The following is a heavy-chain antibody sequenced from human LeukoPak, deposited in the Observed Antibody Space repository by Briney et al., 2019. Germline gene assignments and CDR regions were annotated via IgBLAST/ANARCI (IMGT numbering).Heavy chain of an antibody. V-gene: IGHV3-74*01. Sequence: GGSLRLSCAASGFTFSSYWMHWVRQAPGKGLVGVSRFNSDGRSKSKVDSAKGRFTISRDNANNTQDLPMNSLRAEDTAVYYCAREEQWLGYGMDVWGQGTTVTVSS. CDR3: AREEQWLGYGMDV. J-gene: IGHJ6*02. D-gene: IGHD6-19*01. CDR2: FNSDGRSK. CDR1: GFTFSSYW.